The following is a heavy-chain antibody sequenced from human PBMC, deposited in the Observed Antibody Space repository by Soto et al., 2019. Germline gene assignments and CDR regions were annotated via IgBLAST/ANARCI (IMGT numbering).Heavy chain of an antibody. V-gene: IGHV1-69*06. CDR1: GGTFSSYA. CDR2: IIPIFGTA. D-gene: IGHD2-15*01. J-gene: IGHJ6*02. Sequence: SVKVSCKASGGTFSSYAISWVRQAPGQGLEWMGGIIPIFGTADYAQKFQGRVTITADKSTSTAYMELSSLRSEDTAVYYCASTHCSGGSCYPKNYYYGMDVWGQGTTVTVSS. CDR3: ASTHCSGGSCYPKNYYYGMDV.